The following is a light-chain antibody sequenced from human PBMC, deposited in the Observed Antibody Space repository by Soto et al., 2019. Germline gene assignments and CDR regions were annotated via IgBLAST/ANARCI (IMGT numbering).Light chain of an antibody. Sequence: QSALTQPPSVSGSPGQSVTISCTGTSSDVGSYNRVSWYQQLPGTAPKLMIYEVSNRPSGVPDRFSGSKSGNTASLTISGLQAEDEADYYCSSYTSSSTLYVFGTGTQLTVL. J-gene: IGLJ1*01. V-gene: IGLV2-18*02. CDR2: EVS. CDR1: SSDVGSYNR. CDR3: SSYTSSSTLYV.